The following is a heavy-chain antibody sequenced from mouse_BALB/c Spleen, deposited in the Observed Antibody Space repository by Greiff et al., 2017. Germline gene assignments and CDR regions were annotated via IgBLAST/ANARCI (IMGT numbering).Heavy chain of an antibody. J-gene: IGHJ4*01. CDR3: TRSRGYAMDY. CDR2: INPSNGGT. Sequence: QVQLKQPGAELVKPGASVKLSCKASGYTFTSYYMYWVKQRPGQGLEWIGGINPSNGGTNFNEKFKSKATLTVDKSSSTAYMQLSSLTSEDSAVYYCTRSRGYAMDYWGQGTSVTVSS. CDR1: GYTFTSYY. V-gene: IGHV1S81*02.